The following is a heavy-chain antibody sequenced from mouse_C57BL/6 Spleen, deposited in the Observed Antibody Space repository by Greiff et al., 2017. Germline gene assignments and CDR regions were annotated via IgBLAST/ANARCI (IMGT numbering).Heavy chain of an antibody. V-gene: IGHV1-64*01. CDR1: GYTFTSYW. J-gene: IGHJ4*01. CDR2: IHPYSGST. Sequence: VQLQQPGAELVKPGASVKLSCKASGYTFTSYWMHWVKQRPGQGLEWIGMIHPYSGSTNYNEKFKSKATLTVDKSSSTDYMQLSSLTSEDSAVXYRAPFGRYAMDYWGQGTSVTVSS. CDR3: APFGRYAMDY.